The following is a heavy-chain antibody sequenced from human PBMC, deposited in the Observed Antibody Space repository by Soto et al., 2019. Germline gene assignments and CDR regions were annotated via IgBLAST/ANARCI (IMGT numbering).Heavy chain of an antibody. J-gene: IGHJ6*02. D-gene: IGHD3-3*01. CDR1: GFTFSSYA. CDR3: ARDFWSGYPIGSYYYGMDV. Sequence: GGSLRLSCAASGFTFSSYAMHWVRQAPGKGLEWVAVISYDGSNKYYADSVKGRFTISRDNSKNTLYLQMNSLRAEDTAVYYCARDFWSGYPIGSYYYGMDVWGQGTTVTVSS. CDR2: ISYDGSNK. V-gene: IGHV3-30-3*01.